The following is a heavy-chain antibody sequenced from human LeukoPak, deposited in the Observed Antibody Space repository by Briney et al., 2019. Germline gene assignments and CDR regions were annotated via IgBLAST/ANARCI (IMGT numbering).Heavy chain of an antibody. CDR3: ARDSRIAAAGYFDY. CDR2: ISYDGSNK. J-gene: IGHJ4*02. Sequence: GRSLRLSCAASGFTFSSYAMHWVRQAPGKGLEGVAVISYDGSNKNYADSVKGRFTISRDNSKNTLYLQMNSLRAEDTAVCYCARDSRIAAAGYFDYWGQGTLVTVSS. D-gene: IGHD6-13*01. V-gene: IGHV3-30-3*01. CDR1: GFTFSSYA.